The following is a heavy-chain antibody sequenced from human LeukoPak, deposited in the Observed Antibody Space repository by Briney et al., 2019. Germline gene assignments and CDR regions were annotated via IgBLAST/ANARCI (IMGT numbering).Heavy chain of an antibody. CDR3: AKDSSSGTYFDY. CDR1: GFTFSTYD. V-gene: IGHV3-23*01. CDR2: ISGSGGST. Sequence: GGSLRLSCAVSGFTFSTYDMSWVRQAPGKGLEWVSAISGSGGSTYYADSVKGRFTISRDNSKNTLYLQLKSLRAEDTAVYYCAKDSSSGTYFDYWGQGTLVTVSS. J-gene: IGHJ4*02. D-gene: IGHD1-26*01.